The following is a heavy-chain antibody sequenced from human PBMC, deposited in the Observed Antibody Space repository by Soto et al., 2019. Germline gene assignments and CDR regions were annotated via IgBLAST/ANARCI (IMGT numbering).Heavy chain of an antibody. V-gene: IGHV4-4*02. Sequence: QLQLRESGPGLVQPSGTLSLTCDVPGDSLTNNHWWSWVRQAPGKGLEWIGEIWHTGRPNYNPSLKSRVAISIDKSKTQFSLKLSSVTAADTAVYYCVRDSRTGCSSINCYMHWGQGTLVTVSS. CDR2: IWHTGRP. D-gene: IGHD2-15*01. CDR1: GDSLTNNHW. CDR3: VRDSRTGCSSINCYMH. J-gene: IGHJ4*02.